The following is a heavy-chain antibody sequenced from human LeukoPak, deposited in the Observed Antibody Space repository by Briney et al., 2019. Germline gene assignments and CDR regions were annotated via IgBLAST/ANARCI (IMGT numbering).Heavy chain of an antibody. V-gene: IGHV4-34*01. CDR1: GGSFSGYY. CDR2: INHSGST. CDR3: ARGLVLWFGELGDHDAFDI. Sequence: PSETLSLTCAVYGGSFSGYYWSWIRQPPGKGLEWIGEINHSGSTNCNPSLKSRVTISVDTSKNQFSLKLSSVTAADTAVYYCARGLVLWFGELGDHDAFDIWGQGTMVTVSS. D-gene: IGHD3-10*01. J-gene: IGHJ3*02.